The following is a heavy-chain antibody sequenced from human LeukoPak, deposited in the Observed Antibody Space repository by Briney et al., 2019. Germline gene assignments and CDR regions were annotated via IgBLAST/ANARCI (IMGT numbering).Heavy chain of an antibody. CDR2: IISDGSST. D-gene: IGHD6-19*01. V-gene: IGHV3-74*01. J-gene: IGHJ4*02. CDR1: GFTFSTYW. CDR3: VREPRVPLHPYSSGVFDS. Sequence: GGSLRLSCAASGFTFSTYWMHWVRQAPGKGLMWVSRIISDGSSTSYADSVKGRFTISRDNAKNTLYLQMNSLRAEDTALYYCVREPRVPLHPYSSGVFDSWGQGTLVTVSS.